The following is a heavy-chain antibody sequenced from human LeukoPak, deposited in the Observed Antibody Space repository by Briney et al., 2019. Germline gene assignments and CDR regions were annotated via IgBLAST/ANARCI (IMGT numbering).Heavy chain of an antibody. Sequence: GGSLRLSCAASGFTFSGYWMHWVRQAPGKGLVWVSRLNSDESNTRYADSVRGRFTISRDNARNTLYLQMNSLRAEDTAVYYCARDRRGGGGSYFDYWGQGTLVTVSS. V-gene: IGHV3-74*01. CDR1: GFTFSGYW. J-gene: IGHJ4*02. CDR3: ARDRRGGGGSYFDY. D-gene: IGHD1-26*01. CDR2: LNSDESNT.